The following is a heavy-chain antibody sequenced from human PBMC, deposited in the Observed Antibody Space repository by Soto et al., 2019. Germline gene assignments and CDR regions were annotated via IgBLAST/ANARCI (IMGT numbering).Heavy chain of an antibody. D-gene: IGHD3-9*01. J-gene: IGHJ4*02. CDR3: ARGYGDILTGHYSYFDY. CDR2: INSDESST. CDR1: GFTFSSYW. V-gene: IGHV3-74*01. Sequence: GGSLRLSCAASGFTFSSYWMHWVRQAPGKGLVWVSRINSDESSTNYADSVKGRFTISRDNAKNTLYLQMNSLRAEDTAVYYCARGYGDILTGHYSYFDYWGQGTLVTVSS.